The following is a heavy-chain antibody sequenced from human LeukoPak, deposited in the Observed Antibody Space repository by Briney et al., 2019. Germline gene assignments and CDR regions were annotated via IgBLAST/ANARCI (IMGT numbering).Heavy chain of an antibody. CDR3: ATFLAVIAARDSLYFQH. J-gene: IGHJ1*01. Sequence: GGSLRLSCAASGFTFSSYSINWVRQAPGKGLEWVSSISSSSSYIYYADSVKGRFTISRDNAKNSLYLQMNSLRAEDTAVYYCATFLAVIAARDSLYFQHWGQGTLVSVSS. CDR1: GFTFSSYS. D-gene: IGHD6-6*01. V-gene: IGHV3-21*01. CDR2: ISSSSSYI.